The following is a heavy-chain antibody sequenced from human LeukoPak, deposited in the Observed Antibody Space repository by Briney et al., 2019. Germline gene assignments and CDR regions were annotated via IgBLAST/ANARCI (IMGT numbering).Heavy chain of an antibody. CDR2: IYYSAST. D-gene: IGHD3-22*01. CDR1: GGSISSYY. V-gene: IGHV4-59*08. CDR3: ARLIGYYCGMDV. J-gene: IGHJ6*02. Sequence: SETLSLTCTVSGGSISSYYWSWIRQPPGKGLEWIGYIYYSASTNYNPSLESRVTISVDTSKNQFSLKLSPVTAADTAVYYCARLIGYYCGMDVWGQGTTVTVSS.